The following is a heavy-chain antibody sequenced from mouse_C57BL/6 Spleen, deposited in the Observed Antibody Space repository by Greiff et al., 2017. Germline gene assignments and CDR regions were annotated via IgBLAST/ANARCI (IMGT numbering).Heavy chain of an antibody. CDR1: GYAFTNYL. J-gene: IGHJ1*03. V-gene: IGHV1-54*01. D-gene: IGHD1-1*01. CDR3: ATLYGSSWYFDV. CDR2: INPGSGGT. Sequence: QVQLKQSGAELVRPGTSVKVSCKASGYAFTNYLIAWVKQRPGQGLEWIGVINPGSGGTNYNEKFKGKVTLTADKSSSTAYMQLSSLTSEDSAVYFCATLYGSSWYFDVWGTGTTVTVSS.